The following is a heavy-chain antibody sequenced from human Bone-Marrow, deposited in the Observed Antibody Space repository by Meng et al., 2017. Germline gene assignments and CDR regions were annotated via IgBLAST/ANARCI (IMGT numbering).Heavy chain of an antibody. Sequence: GSLRLSCAVYGGSFSGYYWSWSRQPPGKGLEWIGEINHSGSTNYNPSLKSRVTISVDTSKNQFSLKLSSVTAADTAVYYCARGGYIAAADTTQYGMDVWGQGTTVTVSS. D-gene: IGHD6-13*01. CDR3: ARGGYIAAADTTQYGMDV. CDR2: INHSGST. CDR1: GGSFSGYY. V-gene: IGHV4-34*01. J-gene: IGHJ6*02.